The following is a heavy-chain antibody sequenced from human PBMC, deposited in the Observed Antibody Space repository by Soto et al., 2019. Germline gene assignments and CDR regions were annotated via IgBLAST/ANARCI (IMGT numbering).Heavy chain of an antibody. Sequence: GRSLRLSCAASGFNFSDYYISCIRHAPGKGLEWVAYISSSGSTIYYAASVKGRFAISRDNAKNSLYLQMNSLRAEDTAVYYCARSHLYYDSSGYPDYWGQGTLVTVSS. CDR1: GFNFSDYY. CDR2: ISSSGSTI. J-gene: IGHJ4*02. CDR3: ARSHLYYDSSGYPDY. V-gene: IGHV3-11*01. D-gene: IGHD3-22*01.